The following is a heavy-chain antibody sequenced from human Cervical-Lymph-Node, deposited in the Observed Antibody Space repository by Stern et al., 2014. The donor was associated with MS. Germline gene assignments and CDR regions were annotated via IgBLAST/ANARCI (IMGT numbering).Heavy chain of an antibody. V-gene: IGHV1-69*01. Sequence: QVQLVQSGAEVKKPGSSVKVSCKTSGGTFSNYAFNWVRQAPGQGLEWMGGIIPILDTADYAQKFPGRVTITEAESTNTTYLDLSSLKSEDSAVYYCARGSTYYDFWTVCYGHFEFWGQGTLVTVSS. CDR2: IIPILDTA. J-gene: IGHJ4*02. CDR3: ARGSTYYDFWTVCYGHFEF. CDR1: GGTFSNYA. D-gene: IGHD3-3*01.